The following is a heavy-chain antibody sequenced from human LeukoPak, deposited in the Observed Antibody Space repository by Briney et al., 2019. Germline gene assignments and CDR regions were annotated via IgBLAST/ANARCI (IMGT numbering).Heavy chain of an antibody. V-gene: IGHV1-46*01. J-gene: IGHJ3*02. CDR2: INPSGGST. CDR1: GYTFTSYY. Sequence: ASVKVSCKASGYTFTSYYMHWVRQAPGQGLEWMGIINPSGGSTSYAQKFQGRVTMTRDTSTSTVYMELSSLRSEDTAVYYYAITYDSSGYYMSWAFDIWGQGTMVTVSS. CDR3: AITYDSSGYYMSWAFDI. D-gene: IGHD3-22*01.